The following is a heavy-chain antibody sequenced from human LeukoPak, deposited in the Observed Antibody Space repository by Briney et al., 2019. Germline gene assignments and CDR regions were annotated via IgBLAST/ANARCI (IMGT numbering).Heavy chain of an antibody. Sequence: RGSRRLSCAASGFTFSSYGMDWVRQAPGKGLEWVAVIWYDGSNKYYADSVKGRFTISRDNSKNTLYLQMNSLRAEDTAVYYCAKSPAEGGATIRYFDYWGQGTRVTVSS. D-gene: IGHD5-12*01. J-gene: IGHJ4*02. V-gene: IGHV3-33*06. CDR1: GFTFSSYG. CDR2: IWYDGSNK. CDR3: AKSPAEGGATIRYFDY.